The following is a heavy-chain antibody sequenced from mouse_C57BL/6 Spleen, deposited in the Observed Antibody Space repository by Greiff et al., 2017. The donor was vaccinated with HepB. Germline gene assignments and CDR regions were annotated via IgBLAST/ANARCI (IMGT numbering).Heavy chain of an antibody. CDR1: GFSLTSYG. Sequence: VNVVESGPGLVAPSQSLSITCTVSGFSLTSYGVHWVRQPPGKGLEWLVVIWSDGSTTYNSALKSRLSISKDNSKSQVFLKMNSLQTDDTAMYYCARQGSYYYGSSHYYAMDYWGQGTSVTVSS. D-gene: IGHD1-1*01. V-gene: IGHV2-6-1*01. CDR2: IWSDGST. CDR3: ARQGSYYYGSSHYYAMDY. J-gene: IGHJ4*01.